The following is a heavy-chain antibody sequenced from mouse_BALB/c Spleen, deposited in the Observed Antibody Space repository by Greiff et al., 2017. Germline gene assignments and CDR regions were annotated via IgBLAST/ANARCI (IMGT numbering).Heavy chain of an antibody. V-gene: IGHV1S81*02. Sequence: VQLQQPGAELVKPGASVKLSCKASGYTFTSYWMHWVKQRPGQGLEWIGEINPSNGRTNYNEKFKSKATLTVDKSSSTAYMQLSSLTSEDSAVYYCARLITTATGGYFDVWGAGTTVTVSS. D-gene: IGHD1-2*01. J-gene: IGHJ1*01. CDR1: GYTFTSYW. CDR2: INPSNGRT. CDR3: ARLITTATGGYFDV.